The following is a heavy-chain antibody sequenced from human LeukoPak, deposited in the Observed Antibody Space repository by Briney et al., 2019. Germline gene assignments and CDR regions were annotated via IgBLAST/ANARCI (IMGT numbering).Heavy chain of an antibody. J-gene: IGHJ4*02. CDR3: AREAYSYVDY. D-gene: IGHD5-18*01. CDR2: XXYXXXX. CDR1: GGSISSYY. V-gene: IGHV4-59*01. Sequence: SETLSLTCTVSGGSISSYYWSWIRQPPGKGLEWIGXXXYXXXXXXXXSLXXRXTISXDTSKNQFSLKLSSVTAADTAVYYCAREAYSYVDYWGQGTLVTVSS.